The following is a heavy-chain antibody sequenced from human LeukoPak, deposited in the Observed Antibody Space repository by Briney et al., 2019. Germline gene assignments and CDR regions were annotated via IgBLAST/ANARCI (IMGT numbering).Heavy chain of an antibody. CDR2: IYPGDSDT. CDR1: GYSFTSYW. Sequence: GESLKIPCKGSGYSFTSYWIGWVRQMPGKGLEWMGIIYPGDSDTRYSPSFQGQVTISADKSISTAYLQWSSLKASDTAMYYCARDRAPHYYDSSGYTFDPWGQGTLVTVSS. CDR3: ARDRAPHYYDSSGYTFDP. V-gene: IGHV5-51*01. J-gene: IGHJ5*02. D-gene: IGHD3-22*01.